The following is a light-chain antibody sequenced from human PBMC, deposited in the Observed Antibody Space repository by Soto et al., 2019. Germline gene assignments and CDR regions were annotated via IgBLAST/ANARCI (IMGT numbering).Light chain of an antibody. CDR3: CSYAGSSTFV. J-gene: IGLJ1*01. CDR1: SSDVGGYNY. V-gene: IGLV2-14*01. Sequence: QSALTQPASVSGSPGQSITISCTGTSSDVGGYNYVSWYQQHPGKAPKLIIYEVTHRPSGVSSRFYGSRSGNTASLTISGLQAEDEADYYCCSYAGSSTFVFGTGTKVTVL. CDR2: EVT.